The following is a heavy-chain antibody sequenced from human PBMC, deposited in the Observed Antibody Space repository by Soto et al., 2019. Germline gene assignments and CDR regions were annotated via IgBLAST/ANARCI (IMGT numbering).Heavy chain of an antibody. J-gene: IGHJ5*02. CDR3: ARVTATSPDAWLDP. V-gene: IGHV1-2*04. CDR2: INPNSGST. Sequence: QVQLVQSGAEVKEPGASVNVSCRASGYTFNDYFLHWVRQAPGQGLEWMGWINPNSGSTNLAQRFQGWVTMTRDASISTVYLVLNRLKSDDTAVYYSARVTATSPDAWLDPWGQGTLVTVSS. CDR1: GYTFNDYF. D-gene: IGHD4-4*01.